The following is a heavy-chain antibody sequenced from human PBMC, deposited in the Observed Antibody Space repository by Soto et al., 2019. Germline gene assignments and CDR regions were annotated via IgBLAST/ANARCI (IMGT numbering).Heavy chain of an antibody. CDR3: ARGDRGGFDL. CDR1: GFTFDYYW. D-gene: IGHD3-10*01. V-gene: IGHV3-74*01. Sequence: EVQLVESGGGLVQLGESLRLSCAASGFTFDYYWMHWVRQAPGKGLVWVSRVHSDGTTTTYADSVKGRFTISRDNARNTVSLQMSSLRAEDTAIYYCARGDRGGFDLWGHGTVVTVSS. J-gene: IGHJ3*01. CDR2: VHSDGTTT.